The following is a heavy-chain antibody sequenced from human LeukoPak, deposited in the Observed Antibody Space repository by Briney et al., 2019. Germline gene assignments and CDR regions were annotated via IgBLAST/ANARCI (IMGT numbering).Heavy chain of an antibody. D-gene: IGHD6-19*01. CDR3: AKCVRGWFDY. V-gene: IGHV3-30*18. J-gene: IGHJ4*02. CDR1: GFTFSSYG. CDR2: ISYDGSNK. Sequence: GRSLRLSCAASGFTFSSYGMHWVRQVPGKGLEWVAVISYDGSNKYYADSVKGRFTISRDNSKNTLYLQMNSLRAEDTAVYYCAKCVRGWFDYWGQGTLVTVSS.